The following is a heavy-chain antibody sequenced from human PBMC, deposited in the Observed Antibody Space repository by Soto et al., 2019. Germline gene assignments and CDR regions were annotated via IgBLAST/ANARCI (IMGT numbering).Heavy chain of an antibody. D-gene: IGHD6-13*01. J-gene: IGHJ4*02. Sequence: TSETLSLTCIVSGDSINSTSYYWGWIRQPPGQGLEWIASIYFSGSTYNNPSLKSRLTVSVDTSKSQFSLKLSPVTAADTALYYCARQRIVAAGTFVDYWGQGSLVTVSS. CDR2: IYFSGST. V-gene: IGHV4-39*01. CDR1: GDSINSTSYY. CDR3: ARQRIVAAGTFVDY.